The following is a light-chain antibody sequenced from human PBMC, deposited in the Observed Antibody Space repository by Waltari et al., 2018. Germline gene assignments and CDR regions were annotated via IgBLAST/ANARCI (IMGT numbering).Light chain of an antibody. Sequence: SYALTQPPSVSVAPGQTARLTCGGKNIGIKSVQWYQQRQGQAPVLVVYDDSDRPSGISDRLAGTKSGSTATLTISRAEAGDEADYYCQVWDRITDHYVFGTGTKVTVL. CDR1: NIGIKS. CDR3: QVWDRITDHYV. J-gene: IGLJ1*01. V-gene: IGLV3-21*02. CDR2: DDS.